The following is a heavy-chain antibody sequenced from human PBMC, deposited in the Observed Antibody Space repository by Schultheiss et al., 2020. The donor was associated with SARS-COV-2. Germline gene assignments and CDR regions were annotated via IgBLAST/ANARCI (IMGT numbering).Heavy chain of an antibody. Sequence: GSLRLSCAASGFTFDDYGMSWVRQAPGKGLEWIGEINHSGSTNYNPSLKSRVTISVDTSKNQFSLKLSSVTAADTAVYYCARHISGWRYYYYGMDVWGQGTTVTVSS. CDR3: ARHISGWRYYYYGMDV. CDR2: INHSGST. V-gene: IGHV4-34*01. CDR1: GFTFDDYG. J-gene: IGHJ6*02. D-gene: IGHD6-19*01.